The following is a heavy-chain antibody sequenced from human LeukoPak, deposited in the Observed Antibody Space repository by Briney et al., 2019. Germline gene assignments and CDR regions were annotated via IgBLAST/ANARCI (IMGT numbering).Heavy chain of an antibody. CDR3: ARGRGISRPYYFDS. D-gene: IGHD6-6*01. J-gene: IGHJ4*02. CDR2: IYTGGNT. V-gene: IGHV3-66*01. CDR1: GFTVSSNY. Sequence: GGSLRLSCAASGFTVSSNYMSWVRQSPGKGLEWVSLIYTGGNTYYADSVKGRFTLSRDKSKNTVYLQMSSLRVDDTAVYYCARGRGISRPYYFDSWGQGTLVTVSS.